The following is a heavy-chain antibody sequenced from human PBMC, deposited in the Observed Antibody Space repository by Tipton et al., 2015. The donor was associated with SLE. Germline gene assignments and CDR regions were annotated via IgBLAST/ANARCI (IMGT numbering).Heavy chain of an antibody. J-gene: IGHJ3*02. D-gene: IGHD3-10*01. CDR1: GGSINSGGYY. V-gene: IGHV4-31*03. CDR2: IYYSGST. Sequence: TLSLTCTVSGGSINSGGYYWTWIRQHPGKGLEWIGYIYYSGSTYYNPSLKNRVTISVDTSKNHFSLKLNSVTAADTAVYYCARQKPVYYCSGIFCTDGFDIWGQGTLVTASS. CDR3: ARQKPVYYCSGIFCTDGFDI.